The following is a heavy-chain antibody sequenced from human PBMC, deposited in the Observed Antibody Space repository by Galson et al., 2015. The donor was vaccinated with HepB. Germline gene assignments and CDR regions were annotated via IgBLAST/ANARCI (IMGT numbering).Heavy chain of an antibody. J-gene: IGHJ6*02. V-gene: IGHV3-33*01. Sequence: SLRLSCAASGITFSYHGMHWVRQAPGKGLEWVAVIWSDGRNEHYADSVKGRFTISRDNSKNTLYLQMNSLRDDDTAVYYCARDLGGVDGDGLDVWGQGSAVTVSS. CDR2: IWSDGRNE. CDR3: ARDLGGVDGDGLDV. CDR1: GITFSYHG. D-gene: IGHD5-24*01.